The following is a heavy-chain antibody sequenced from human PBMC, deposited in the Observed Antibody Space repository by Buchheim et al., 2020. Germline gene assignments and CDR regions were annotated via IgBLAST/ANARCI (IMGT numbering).Heavy chain of an antibody. J-gene: IGHJ6*02. V-gene: IGHV3-15*01. D-gene: IGHD3-9*01. CDR2: IKSKTDGGTT. Sequence: EVQLVESGGGLVKPGGSLRLSCAASGFTFSNAWMSWVRQAPGKGLEWVGRIKSKTDGGTTDYAAPGKGRFTIPRDDSKNTLYLQMNSLKTEDTAVYYCTTEYYDILTGYYFHYGMDVWGQGTT. CDR3: TTEYYDILTGYYFHYGMDV. CDR1: GFTFSNAW.